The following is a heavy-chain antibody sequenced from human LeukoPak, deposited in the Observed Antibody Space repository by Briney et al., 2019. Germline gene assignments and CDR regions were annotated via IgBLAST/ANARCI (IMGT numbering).Heavy chain of an antibody. Sequence: SETLSLTCTVSGYSISSGFYWGWIRQPPGKGLEWIGSIYHSGNTYYNPSLKSRATISVDTSKNQFSLKLSSVTAADTAVYYCARDPYCSGGSCYPFDYWGQGTLVTVSS. CDR2: IYHSGNT. CDR3: ARDPYCSGGSCYPFDY. CDR1: GYSISSGFY. J-gene: IGHJ4*02. V-gene: IGHV4-38-2*02. D-gene: IGHD2-15*01.